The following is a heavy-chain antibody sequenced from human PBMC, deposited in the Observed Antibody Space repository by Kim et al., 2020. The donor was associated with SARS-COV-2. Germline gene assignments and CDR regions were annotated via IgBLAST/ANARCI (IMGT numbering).Heavy chain of an antibody. J-gene: IGHJ6*01. CDR2: IRDKSKSYTT. CDR3: VRGAITGDYYYTMDV. V-gene: IGHV3-72*01. CDR1: GFTFSDRY. D-gene: IGHD1-20*01. Sequence: GGSLRLSCAASGFTFSDRYMDWVRQAPGKGLEWVARIRDKSKSYTTEYAASVKGRFIISRDDSMNSLSLQMNSLITEDTAVHFCVRGAITGDYYYTMDV.